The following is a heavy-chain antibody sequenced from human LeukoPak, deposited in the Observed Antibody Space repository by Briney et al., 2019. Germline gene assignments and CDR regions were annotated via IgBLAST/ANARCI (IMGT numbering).Heavy chain of an antibody. CDR2: ISAYNGNT. Sequence: ASVKVSCKASGYTFTSYGISWVRQAPGQGLEWMGWISAYNGNTNYAQKLQGRVTMTTDTSTSTAYMELRSLRSDDTAVYYCARAPPDIVVVIAPRGTGYMDVWGKGTTVTVSS. CDR3: ARAPPDIVVVIAPRGTGYMDV. D-gene: IGHD2-21*01. V-gene: IGHV1-18*01. J-gene: IGHJ6*03. CDR1: GYTFTSYG.